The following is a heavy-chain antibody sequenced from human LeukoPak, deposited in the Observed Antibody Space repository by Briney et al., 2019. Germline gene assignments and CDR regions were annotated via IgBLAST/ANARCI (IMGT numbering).Heavy chain of an antibody. V-gene: IGHV3-30-3*01. D-gene: IGHD1-26*01. J-gene: IGHJ3*02. CDR1: GFTFSSYA. Sequence: PGRSLRLSCAASGFTFSSYAMHWVRQAPGKGLEWVAVISYDGSNKYYADSVKGRFTISRDNSKNTLYLQMNSLRAEDTAVYYCARNRIVGATFGAFDIWGQGTMVTVSS. CDR3: ARNRIVGATFGAFDI. CDR2: ISYDGSNK.